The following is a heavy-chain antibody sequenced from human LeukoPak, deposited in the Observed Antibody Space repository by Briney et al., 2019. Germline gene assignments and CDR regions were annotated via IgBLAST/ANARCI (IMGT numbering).Heavy chain of an antibody. CDR2: IYSGGST. V-gene: IGHV3-66*04. D-gene: IGHD1-26*01. CDR3: ASQPSGSYYDAYDY. J-gene: IGHJ4*02. CDR1: GFTVSSNY. Sequence: GGSLRLSCAASGFTVSSNYMSWGRQAPGKGLEWVSVIYSGGSTYYAESVKGRFTISRDNSKNTLFLQMNSLRAEDTAVYYCASQPSGSYYDAYDYWGQGTLVTVSS.